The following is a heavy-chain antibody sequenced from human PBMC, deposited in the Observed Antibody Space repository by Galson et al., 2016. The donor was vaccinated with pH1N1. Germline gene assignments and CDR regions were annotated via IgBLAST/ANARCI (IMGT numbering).Heavy chain of an antibody. Sequence: TLSLTCTVSGGSISSSHYYWGWIRQPPGKGLEWIGSFFHGVRTYYKPSLQSRVTISVDTSRNQFSLKLTSVTAADTGVYYCARHYLVRDISTSGWFDPWGRGSLVTVS. CDR2: FFHGVRT. D-gene: IGHD2-21*01. J-gene: IGHJ5*02. CDR3: ARHYLVRDISTSGWFDP. CDR1: GGSISSSHYY. V-gene: IGHV4-39*01.